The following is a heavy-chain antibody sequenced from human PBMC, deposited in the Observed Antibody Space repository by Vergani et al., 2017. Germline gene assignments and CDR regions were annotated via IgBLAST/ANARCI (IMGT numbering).Heavy chain of an antibody. J-gene: IGHJ4*02. CDR1: GGSISSYY. CDR2: IYYSGST. Sequence: QVQLQESGPGLVKPSETLSLTCTVSGGSISSYYWSWIRQPPGKGLEWIGYIYYSGSTNYNPSLKSRVTISVDTSKNQFSLKLSSVTAADTAVYYCARGPVGTMVRGVFDYWGQGTLVTVSS. CDR3: ARGPVGTMVRGVFDY. D-gene: IGHD3-10*01. V-gene: IGHV4-59*12.